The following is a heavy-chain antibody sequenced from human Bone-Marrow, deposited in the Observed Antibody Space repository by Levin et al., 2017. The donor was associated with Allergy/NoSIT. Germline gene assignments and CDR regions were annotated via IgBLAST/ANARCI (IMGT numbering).Heavy chain of an antibody. CDR3: ARDRIGDPHPSHYYYGLDV. V-gene: IGHV4-59*01. J-gene: IGHJ6*02. CDR1: GGSISDFC. D-gene: IGHD3-10*01. CDR2: IHYSGST. Sequence: SQTLSLTCSVSGGSISDFCWSWIRQPPGKGLEWIGCIHYSGSTNYNPSLKSRVTISLDTSKNQFSLRLTSVTAADTAVYYCARDRIGDPHPSHYYYGLDVWGRGTTVTVSS.